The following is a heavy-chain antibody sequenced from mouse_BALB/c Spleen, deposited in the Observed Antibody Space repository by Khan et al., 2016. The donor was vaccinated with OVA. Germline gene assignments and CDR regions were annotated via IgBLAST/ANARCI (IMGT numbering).Heavy chain of an antibody. J-gene: IGHJ3*01. CDR3: TRSGYGSFAY. Sequence: QVQLQQSGAELVKPGASMRLSCKASGYTFTSYYLYWVKQRPGQGLEWIGDINPSNGDTNFNEKFKSKATLTVDKSSSTAYIHLNSLTSEDSAVYYCTRSGYGSFAYWGQGTLVTVSA. CDR2: INPSNGDT. V-gene: IGHV1-53*01. D-gene: IGHD2-2*01. CDR1: GYTFTSYY.